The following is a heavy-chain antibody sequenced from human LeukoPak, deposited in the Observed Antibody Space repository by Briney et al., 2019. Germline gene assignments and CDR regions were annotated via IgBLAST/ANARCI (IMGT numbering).Heavy chain of an antibody. Sequence: SETLSLTCTVSGGSISSGDYYWSWIRQPPGTGLEWIGYIYYSGSTYYNPSLKSRVTISVDTSKNQFSLKLSSVTAADTAVYYCARPPYYYDSSGYYHWGQGTLVTVSS. D-gene: IGHD3-22*01. CDR2: IYYSGST. J-gene: IGHJ5*02. V-gene: IGHV4-30-4*08. CDR3: ARPPYYYDSSGYYH. CDR1: GGSISSGDYY.